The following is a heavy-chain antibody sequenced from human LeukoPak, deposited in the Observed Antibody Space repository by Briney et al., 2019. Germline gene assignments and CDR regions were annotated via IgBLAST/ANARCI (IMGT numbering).Heavy chain of an antibody. CDR3: AKGDSSGWYGEDY. CDR1: GFTFSSYA. V-gene: IGHV3-23*01. Sequence: GGSLRLSCAASGFTFSSYAMSWVRQAPGRGLEWVSAISGSGGSTYYADSVKGRFTISRDNSKNTLYLQMNSLRAEDTAVYYCAKGDSSGWYGEDYWGQGTLVTVSS. D-gene: IGHD6-19*01. J-gene: IGHJ4*02. CDR2: ISGSGGST.